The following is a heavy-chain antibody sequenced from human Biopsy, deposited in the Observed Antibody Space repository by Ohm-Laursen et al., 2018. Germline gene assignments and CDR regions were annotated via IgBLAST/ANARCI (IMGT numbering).Heavy chain of an antibody. D-gene: IGHD4/OR15-4a*01. CDR3: AQTRNDYGGFYFDY. CDR2: IRNI. CDR1: GDSISSSTYY. Sequence: SDTLSLTCSVPGDSISSSTYYWGWLRQAPGQGLAGSGTIRNIYFRTSLKSRVTISVDTSKNQFSLMLSSVTAADTGVYYCAQTRNDYGGFYFDYWGRGTLVTVSS. J-gene: IGHJ4*02. V-gene: IGHV4-39*01.